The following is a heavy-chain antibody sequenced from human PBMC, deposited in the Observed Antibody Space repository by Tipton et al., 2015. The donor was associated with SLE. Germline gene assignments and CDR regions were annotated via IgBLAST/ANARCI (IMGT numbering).Heavy chain of an antibody. V-gene: IGHV4-39*07. CDR2: IVSSGNT. CDR3: AREPVYYYYCMDV. Sequence: TLSLTCTVSGDSISSINYFWGWIRQPPGKGLEWIGAIVSSGNTYYNPSLKSRLTVSLDMTKSQFSLKLNSVTAADTAVYYCAREPVYYYYCMDVWGKGTTVTVSS. J-gene: IGHJ6*03. CDR1: GDSISSINYF.